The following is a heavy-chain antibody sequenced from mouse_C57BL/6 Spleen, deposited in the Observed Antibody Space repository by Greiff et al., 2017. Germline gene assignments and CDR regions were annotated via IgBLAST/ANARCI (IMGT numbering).Heavy chain of an antibody. CDR2: ISYSGST. Sequence: EVHLVESGPGMVKPSQSLSLSCTVTGYSITSGYDWHWIRHFPGNQLEWMGYISYSGSTNYNPSLKSRISITHDTSKNHFFLKLNSVTTEDTATYYCARGWGYQFPYYAMYYWGQGTSVTVSS. CDR1: GYSITSGYD. V-gene: IGHV3-1*01. J-gene: IGHJ4*01. CDR3: ARGWGYQFPYYAMYY. D-gene: IGHD2-2*01.